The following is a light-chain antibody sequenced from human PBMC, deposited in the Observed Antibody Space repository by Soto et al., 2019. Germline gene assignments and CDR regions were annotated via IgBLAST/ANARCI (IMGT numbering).Light chain of an antibody. CDR1: QSVSSSY. CDR2: DTP. Sequence: EIVLTQSPATLSLSPGERATLSCRASQSVSSSYLAWYQQQPGQAPRLLIYDTPSRATILPDRFSGRGAGTDFTLASSRLEPEYFAVYYCQQCGSSPSFGQGTKVEIK. J-gene: IGKJ1*01. V-gene: IGKV3-20*01. CDR3: QQCGSSPS.